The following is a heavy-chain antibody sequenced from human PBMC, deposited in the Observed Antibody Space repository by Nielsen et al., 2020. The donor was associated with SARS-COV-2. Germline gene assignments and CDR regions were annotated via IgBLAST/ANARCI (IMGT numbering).Heavy chain of an antibody. Sequence: GESLKISCAASGFTFSSSWMTWVRQAPGKGLEWVASIKTDGTEKTYVDSVKGRFTISGDNSKNSLDLQMNSLRVEDTALYYCARDLNWNDPFGGQGTLVTVSS. D-gene: IGHD1-1*01. CDR3: ARDLNWNDPF. V-gene: IGHV3-7*05. CDR2: IKTDGTEK. CDR1: GFTFSSSW. J-gene: IGHJ4*02.